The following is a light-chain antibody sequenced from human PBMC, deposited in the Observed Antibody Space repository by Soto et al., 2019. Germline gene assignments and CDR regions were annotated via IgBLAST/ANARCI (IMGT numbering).Light chain of an antibody. Sequence: EIVMTQSPATLSVSPGERATLSCRASQSVSSNLAWYQQKPGQSPRLLIYGTSTRATGIPARFSGSGSGTEFTLNISSLQSEDFAVYYCHQYNFWPTFGQGTKVDI. CDR3: HQYNFWPT. CDR2: GTS. V-gene: IGKV3-15*01. J-gene: IGKJ1*01. CDR1: QSVSSN.